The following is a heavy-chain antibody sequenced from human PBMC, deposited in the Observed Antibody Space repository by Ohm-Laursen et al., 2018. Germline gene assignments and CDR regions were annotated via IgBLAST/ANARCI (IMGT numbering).Heavy chain of an antibody. CDR2: ISYDGSNK. CDR1: GFTFSSYG. V-gene: IGHV3-30*18. CDR3: AKDEYYDFWSGYYRNYYYYYYGMDV. Sequence: SLRLSCAASGFTFSSYGMHWVRQAPGKGLEWVAVISYDGSNKYYADSVKGRFTISRDDSKNTLYLQMNSLRAEDTAVYYCAKDEYYDFWSGYYRNYYYYYYGMDVWGQGTTVTVSS. D-gene: IGHD3-3*01. J-gene: IGHJ6*02.